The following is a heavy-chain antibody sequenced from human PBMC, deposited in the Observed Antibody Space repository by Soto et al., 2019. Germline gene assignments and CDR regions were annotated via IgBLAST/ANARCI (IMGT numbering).Heavy chain of an antibody. Sequence: ASVKVSCKASGYTFTGNYMHWVRQAPGQGLEWMALINPTTGDTKYAQKFQGRVTMTWDTAISTAYMELSRLRSDDTAIYFCARGYCSSIGRSHYFDYWGQGPLVTLSS. CDR1: GYTFTGNY. CDR3: ARGYCSSIGRSHYFDY. CDR2: INPTTGDT. D-gene: IGHD2-2*01. V-gene: IGHV1-2*02. J-gene: IGHJ4*02.